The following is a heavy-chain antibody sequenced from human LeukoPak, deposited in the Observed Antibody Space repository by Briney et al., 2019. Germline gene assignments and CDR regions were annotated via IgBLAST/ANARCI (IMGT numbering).Heavy chain of an antibody. CDR2: IYWDNDK. J-gene: IGHJ4*02. Sequence: SGPTMVNPTQTLTLTCTFSGFSLTTKRGGVAWIRQPPGKALEWLAIIYWDNDKRYSPSLQSRLTITKDTSKNQAVLTMTNMDPVDTATYYCAHRLVDYGGNRPFDYWGQGTLVTVSS. CDR3: AHRLVDYGGNRPFDY. CDR1: GFSLTTKRGG. V-gene: IGHV2-5*02. D-gene: IGHD4-23*01.